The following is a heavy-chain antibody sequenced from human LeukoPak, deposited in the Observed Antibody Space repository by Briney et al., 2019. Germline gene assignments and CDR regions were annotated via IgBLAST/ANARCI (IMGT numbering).Heavy chain of an antibody. CDR3: ARHEVYCSGGSCYGNWFDP. Sequence: GESLKISCKGSGYSFTSYWIGWVRQMPGKGLEWMGIIYPGDSDTRYSPSFQGQVTISADKSISTAYLQWSSLKASDTAMYYCARHEVYCSGGSCYGNWFDPWGQGTLVTVSS. CDR1: GYSFTSYW. V-gene: IGHV5-51*01. D-gene: IGHD2-15*01. CDR2: IYPGDSDT. J-gene: IGHJ5*02.